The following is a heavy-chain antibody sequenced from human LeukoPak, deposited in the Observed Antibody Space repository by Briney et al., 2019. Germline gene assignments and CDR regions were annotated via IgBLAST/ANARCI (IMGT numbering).Heavy chain of an antibody. CDR3: TRGAGWLIDY. V-gene: IGHV4-31*03. Sequence: PSETLSLTCTVSGGSISSGGYYWSWIRQHPGKGLEWIGYIYYSGSTYYNPSLKSRVTISVDTSKNQFSLKLSSVTAADTAVYYCTRGAGWLIDYWGQGILVTVSS. CDR2: IYYSGST. CDR1: GGSISSGGYY. J-gene: IGHJ4*02. D-gene: IGHD3-16*01.